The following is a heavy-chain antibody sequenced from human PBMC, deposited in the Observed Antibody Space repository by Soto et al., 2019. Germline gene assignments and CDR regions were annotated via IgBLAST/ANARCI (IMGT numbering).Heavy chain of an antibody. Sequence: PGESLKISCKGSGYSFTSYWIGWVRQMPGKGLEWMGRIDPSDSYTNYSPSFQGHVTISADKSISTAYLQWSSLKASDTAMYYCARGRSGSYYRDFDYWGQGTLVTAPQ. J-gene: IGHJ4*02. CDR1: GYSFTSYW. CDR3: ARGRSGSYYRDFDY. D-gene: IGHD3-10*01. V-gene: IGHV5-10-1*01. CDR2: IDPSDSYT.